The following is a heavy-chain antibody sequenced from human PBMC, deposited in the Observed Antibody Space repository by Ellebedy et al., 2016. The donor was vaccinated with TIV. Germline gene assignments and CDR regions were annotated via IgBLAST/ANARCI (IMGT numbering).Heavy chain of an antibody. CDR3: AAKGSGYFDL. V-gene: IGHV3-74*01. Sequence: PGGSLRLSCVASGFTFSTSLMHWVRQASGKGLVWVSRIKTDGSYTTYADSVKGRFTISRDNAKNTLYLQMNSLRAEDTDVYYCAAKGSGYFDLWGRGTLVTVSS. CDR1: GFTFSTSL. D-gene: IGHD2-15*01. CDR2: IKTDGSYT. J-gene: IGHJ2*01.